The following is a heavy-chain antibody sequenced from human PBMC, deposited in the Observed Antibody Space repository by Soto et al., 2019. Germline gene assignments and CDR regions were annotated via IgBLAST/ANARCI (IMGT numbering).Heavy chain of an antibody. Sequence: RGSLRLSCAASGFTFSNYAMHWVRQAPGKGLEWVALTSYDGNNEYYTDSVKGRFTISRDNSKNTLFLQMNSPRPEDTAVYYCAKDKVVFNWAPSYSDYCGQGALVTVS. CDR2: TSYDGNNE. D-gene: IGHD1-1*01. CDR1: GFTFSNYA. CDR3: AKDKVVFNWAPSYSDY. V-gene: IGHV3-30*18. J-gene: IGHJ4*02.